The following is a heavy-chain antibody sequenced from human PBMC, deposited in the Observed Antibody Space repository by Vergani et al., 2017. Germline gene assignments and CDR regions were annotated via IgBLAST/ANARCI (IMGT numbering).Heavy chain of an antibody. CDR2: VSSDGRTT. Sequence: EVQLLESGGGSAQPGESLRLSCVASGFTFTAHGLNWVRQAPGKGLEWVSRVSSDGRTTNYADSVKGRFTISRDNAKNTVFLQINRLRAEDTAVYFCARVFLGYGHLYYFDYWGHGTLVTVSS. J-gene: IGHJ4*01. CDR1: GFTFTAHG. V-gene: IGHV3-74*02. D-gene: IGHD2-15*01. CDR3: ARVFLGYGHLYYFDY.